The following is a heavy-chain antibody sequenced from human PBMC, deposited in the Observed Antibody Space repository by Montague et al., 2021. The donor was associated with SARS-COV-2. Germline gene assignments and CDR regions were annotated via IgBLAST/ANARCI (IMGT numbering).Heavy chain of an antibody. CDR2: IYYTGGT. J-gene: IGHJ3*02. V-gene: IGHV4-31*03. D-gene: IGHD1-14*01. CDR1: GDSISSANYY. CDR3: ARGNITPSGFDI. Sequence: TLSLTCTVPGDSISSANYYWNWIRQNPGKGLEWIGHIYYTGGTHYNPSLESRLTMSIDTSKSQFSLRLSSVTAADTAVYYCARGNITPSGFDIWGQGTVVTVSS.